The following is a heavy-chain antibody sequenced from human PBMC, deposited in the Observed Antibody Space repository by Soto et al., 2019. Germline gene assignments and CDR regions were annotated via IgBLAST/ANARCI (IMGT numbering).Heavy chain of an antibody. Sequence: GGSLRLSCAASGFTFSSYGMHWVRQAPGKGLEWVAVISDDGSNKDYADSVKGRFTISRDNAKNTLYLQMNRLRAEATAVYYCAKLPHTRGDYYWGQGTLVTVSS. CDR1: GFTFSSYG. CDR2: ISDDGSNK. D-gene: IGHD2-15*01. J-gene: IGHJ4*02. V-gene: IGHV3-30*18. CDR3: AKLPHTRGDYY.